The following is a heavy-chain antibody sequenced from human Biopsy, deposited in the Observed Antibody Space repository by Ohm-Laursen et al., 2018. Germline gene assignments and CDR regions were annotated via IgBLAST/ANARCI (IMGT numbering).Heavy chain of an antibody. CDR1: GVSISSGPYY. D-gene: IGHD6-13*01. CDR2: IFYSGTT. V-gene: IGHV4-39*01. Sequence: PSDTLSLTCTVSGVSISSGPYYWGWIRQPPGKGLEWIGHIFYSGTTSYNPSHKSRITISVDTSKTQFSLRLSSVTAADTAVYYCARFQAGTVEVYWGQGTLVTVSS. CDR3: ARFQAGTVEVY. J-gene: IGHJ4*02.